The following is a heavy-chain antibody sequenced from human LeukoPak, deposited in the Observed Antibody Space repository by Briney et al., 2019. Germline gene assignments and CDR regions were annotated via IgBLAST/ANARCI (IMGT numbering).Heavy chain of an antibody. CDR3: ARAKYYYDSSGKRPSYAFDI. CDR2: IHTSGST. D-gene: IGHD3-22*01. V-gene: IGHV4-4*07. Sequence: SETLSLTCTVSGDYMTSYYWSFIRQPPGKGLQWIGRIHTSGSTNYNPSLKSRVTISVDTSKNQFSLKLSSVTAADTAVYYCARAKYYYDSSGKRPSYAFDIWGQGTMVTVSS. J-gene: IGHJ3*02. CDR1: GDYMTSYY.